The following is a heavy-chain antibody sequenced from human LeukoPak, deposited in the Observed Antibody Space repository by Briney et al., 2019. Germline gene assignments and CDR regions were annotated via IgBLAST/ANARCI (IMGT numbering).Heavy chain of an antibody. CDR3: ARVDIGVVPSTTFDF. Sequence: SETLSLTCTVSGGSVSSGSYYWSWIRQPPGKGLEWIGSINYSGDTYSNPSLKSRVTISVDTSKNQFSLRLSSVTAADTAVYYCARVDIGVVPSTTFDFWGQGTLVTVSS. V-gene: IGHV4-39*01. CDR1: GGSVSSGSYY. D-gene: IGHD2-2*03. CDR2: INYSGDT. J-gene: IGHJ4*02.